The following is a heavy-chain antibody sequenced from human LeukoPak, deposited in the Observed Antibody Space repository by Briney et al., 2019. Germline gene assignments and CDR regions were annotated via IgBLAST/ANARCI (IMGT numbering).Heavy chain of an antibody. V-gene: IGHV4-61*02. CDR2: IYTSGST. J-gene: IGHJ4*02. CDR3: ASERLTGYSSLGF. Sequence: PSETLSLTCTVSGDSINSDTYYWSWIRQPAGKGLEWIGRIYTSGSTNYNPSLKSRVTISVDTSKNQFFLRLSSVTAADTAVYYCASERLTGYSSLGFWGQGTLVTVSS. D-gene: IGHD3-9*01. CDR1: GDSINSDTYY.